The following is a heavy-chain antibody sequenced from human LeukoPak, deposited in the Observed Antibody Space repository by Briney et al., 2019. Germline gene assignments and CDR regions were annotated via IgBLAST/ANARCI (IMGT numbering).Heavy chain of an antibody. J-gene: IGHJ4*02. CDR2: INPNSGGT. D-gene: IGHD3-3*01. CDR3: ARVGRTIFGVVIIPVDLVY. Sequence: ASVKVSCKASGYTFTGYYMHWVRQAPGQGLEWMGWINPNSGGTNYAQKFQGRVTMTRDTSISTAYMELSRLRSDDTAVYYCARVGRTIFGVVIIPVDLVYWGQGTLVTVSS. V-gene: IGHV1-2*02. CDR1: GYTFTGYY.